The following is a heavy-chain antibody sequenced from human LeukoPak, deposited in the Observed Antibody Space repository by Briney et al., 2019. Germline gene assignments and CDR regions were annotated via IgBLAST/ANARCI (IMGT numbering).Heavy chain of an antibody. Sequence: GGSLRLSCAASGFTFSNDGMSWVRQAPGKRPEWISYINSRSSDIHYADSVRGRFTIYRDNVKNSLFLQMNSLRVEDTAVYYCARDLYPGYWGQGTLVTVSS. CDR3: ARDLYPGY. V-gene: IGHV3-48*01. CDR1: GFTFSNDG. J-gene: IGHJ4*02. D-gene: IGHD3-16*01. CDR2: INSRSSDI.